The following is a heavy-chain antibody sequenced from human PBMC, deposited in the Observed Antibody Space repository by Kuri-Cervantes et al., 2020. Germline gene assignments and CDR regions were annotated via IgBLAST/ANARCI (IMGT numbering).Heavy chain of an antibody. CDR2: ISWNSGSI. D-gene: IGHD3-10*01. CDR1: GFTFDDYA. V-gene: IGHV3-9*01. CDR3: ARFGSN. Sequence: LSLTCAASGFTFDDYAMHWVRQAPGKGLEWVSGISWNSGSIGYADSVKGRFTISRDSAKNSLYLQMNSLRAEDTAVYYCARFGSNWGQGTLVTVSS. J-gene: IGHJ4*02.